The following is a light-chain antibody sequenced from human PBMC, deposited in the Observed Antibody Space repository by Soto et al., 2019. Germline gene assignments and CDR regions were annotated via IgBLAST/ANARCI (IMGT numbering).Light chain of an antibody. Sequence: DIVLTQSPGTLSLSPGERATLPCRASQSVSSSYLAWYQQKPGQAPRLLIYGASSRATGIPDRFSGSGSGTEFTLTISSLQPDDFATYYCQQYNSYPWTFGQGTKVDI. V-gene: IGKV3-20*01. CDR2: GAS. J-gene: IGKJ1*01. CDR1: QSVSSSY. CDR3: QQYNSYPWT.